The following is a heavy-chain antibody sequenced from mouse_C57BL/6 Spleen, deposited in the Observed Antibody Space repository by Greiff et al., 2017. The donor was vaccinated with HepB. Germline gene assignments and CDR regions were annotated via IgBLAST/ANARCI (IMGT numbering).Heavy chain of an antibody. CDR1: GFTFTDYY. V-gene: IGHV7-3*01. J-gene: IGHJ2*01. D-gene: IGHD1-1*01. CDR3: ARYDSLITTNYFDY. Sequence: DVKLVESGGGLVQPGGSLSLSCAASGFTFTDYYMSWVRQPPGKALEWLGFIRNKANGYTTEYSASVKGRFTISRDNSQSILYLQMNALRAEDSATYYCARYDSLITTNYFDYWGQGTTLTVSS. CDR2: IRNKANGYTT.